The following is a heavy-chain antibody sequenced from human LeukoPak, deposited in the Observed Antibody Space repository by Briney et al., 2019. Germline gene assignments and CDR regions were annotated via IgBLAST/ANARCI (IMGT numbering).Heavy chain of an antibody. Sequence: GGSLRLSCAASGFTFSSYAMSWVRQAPGKGLEWVSAISGSGGSTYYADSVKGRFTISRDNSKNTLYLQMNSLRAEDTAVYYCAKPTRYCSGGSCYPGRYGMDVWGQGTTVTVSS. J-gene: IGHJ6*02. CDR2: ISGSGGST. V-gene: IGHV3-23*01. CDR3: AKPTRYCSGGSCYPGRYGMDV. CDR1: GFTFSSYA. D-gene: IGHD2-15*01.